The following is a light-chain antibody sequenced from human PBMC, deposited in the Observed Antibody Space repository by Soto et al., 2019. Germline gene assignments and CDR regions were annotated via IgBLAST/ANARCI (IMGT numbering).Light chain of an antibody. CDR1: QSVSSY. J-gene: IGKJ4*01. Sequence: EIVLTQSPATLSLSPGERATLSCRASQSVSSYLAWYQQKPGQAPRLLIYDASSRATGIPARFSGSGSGTEFTLTISSLQSEDFAVYYCQQYNNWPLLTFGGGTKVDI. V-gene: IGKV3-15*01. CDR3: QQYNNWPLLT. CDR2: DAS.